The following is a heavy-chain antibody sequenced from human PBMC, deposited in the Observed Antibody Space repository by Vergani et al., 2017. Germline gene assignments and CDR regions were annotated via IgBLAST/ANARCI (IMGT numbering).Heavy chain of an antibody. CDR2: ISGSGGST. J-gene: IGHJ1*01. D-gene: IGHD3-10*01. CDR3: TTAXGLYYLHGEYFQY. V-gene: IGHV3-23*01. CDR1: GFTFSSYA. Sequence: EVQLLESGGGLVQPGGSLRLSCAASGFTFSSYAMSWVRQAPGKGLEWVSAISGSGGSTYYADSVKGRFTISRDNSKNTLYLQMNSLRAEDTAVYYCTTAXGLYYLHGEYFQYWGRGTLVSVSS.